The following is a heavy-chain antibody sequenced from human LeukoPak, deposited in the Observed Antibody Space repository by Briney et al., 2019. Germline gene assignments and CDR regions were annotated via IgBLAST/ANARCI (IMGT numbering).Heavy chain of an antibody. CDR1: GGSFSGYY. CDR3: ARRSLLYGSGSYYSGYYYYYMDV. D-gene: IGHD3-10*01. V-gene: IGHV4-34*01. J-gene: IGHJ6*03. CDR2: INHSGST. Sequence: SETLSLTCAVYGGSFSGYYWSWIRQPPGKGLEWIGEINHSGSTNYNPSLKSRVTISVDTSKNQFSLKLSSVTAADTAVYYCARRSLLYGSGSYYSGYYYYYMDVWGKGTTVTISS.